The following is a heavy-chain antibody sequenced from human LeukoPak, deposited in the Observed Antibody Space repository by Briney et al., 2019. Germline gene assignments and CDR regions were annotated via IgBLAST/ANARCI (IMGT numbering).Heavy chain of an antibody. J-gene: IGHJ5*02. Sequence: SETLSLTCAVSGYSISSGYYWGWIRQPPGKGLEWIGSIYHSGSTYYNPSLKSRVTISVDTSKNQSSLKLSSVTAADTAVYHCARVQGYCSGGSCFRPHNWFDPWGQGTLVTVSS. D-gene: IGHD2-15*01. CDR2: IYHSGST. CDR3: ARVQGYCSGGSCFRPHNWFDP. V-gene: IGHV4-38-2*01. CDR1: GYSISSGYY.